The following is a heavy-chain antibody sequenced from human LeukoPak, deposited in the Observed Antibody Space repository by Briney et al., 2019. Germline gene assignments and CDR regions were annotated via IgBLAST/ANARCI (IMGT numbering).Heavy chain of an antibody. CDR3: ARFGYVAAVDV. J-gene: IGHJ4*02. D-gene: IGHD2-15*01. V-gene: IGHV3-7*01. CDR2: INPAGSET. CDR1: GFSFSAYW. Sequence: GGSLRLSCAASGFSFSAYWMTWVRQAPGTGLGWEANINPAGSETYYVDPVKGRFSISRDNAKNLVYLQMNSLRAEDTAVYHCARFGYVAAVDVWGQGTPVTVSS.